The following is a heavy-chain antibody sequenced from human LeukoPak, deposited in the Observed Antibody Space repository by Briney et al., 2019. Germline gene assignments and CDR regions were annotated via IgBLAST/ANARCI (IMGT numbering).Heavy chain of an antibody. V-gene: IGHV4-39*01. J-gene: IGHJ3*02. Sequence: KPSETLSLTCTVSGGSISSSSYYWGWIRQPPEKGLEWIGSIYYNRSPYYNPSLKSRVTASVDTPKNQFSLKLRSVTAADTAVYYCASGRHSGTYFQAFDIWGQGTMVTVSS. CDR2: IYYNRSP. CDR1: GGSISSSSYY. CDR3: ASGRHSGTYFQAFDI. D-gene: IGHD1-26*01.